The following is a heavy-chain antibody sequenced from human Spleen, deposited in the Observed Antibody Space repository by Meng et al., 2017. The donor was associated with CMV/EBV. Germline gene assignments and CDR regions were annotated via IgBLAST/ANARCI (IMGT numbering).Heavy chain of an antibody. CDR1: GYTFTSHY. J-gene: IGHJ5*02. V-gene: IGHV1-46*01. CDR3: AREPHGGWFDP. Sequence: VSCSASGYTFTSHYMHWVRPAPGQGPEWMRLISPSGGTTTYARKFQGRVTMTRDTSTNTVYMEMSSLRSEDTAVYYCAREPHGGWFDPWGQGTLVTAPQ. CDR2: ISPSGGTT. D-gene: IGHD3-10*01.